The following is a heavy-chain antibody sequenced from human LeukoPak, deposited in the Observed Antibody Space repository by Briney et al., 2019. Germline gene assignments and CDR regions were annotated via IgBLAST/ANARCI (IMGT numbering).Heavy chain of an antibody. J-gene: IGHJ3*02. CDR3: AKDSSYYYDSSGYYLDAFDI. CDR1: GFTFSSYG. Sequence: GSLRLSCAASGFTFSSYGMSWVRQAPGKGLEWVSAISGSGGSTYYADSVKGRFTISRDNSKNTLYLQMNSLRAEDTAVYYCAKDSSYYYDSSGYYLDAFDIWGQGTMVTVSS. V-gene: IGHV3-23*01. CDR2: ISGSGGST. D-gene: IGHD3-22*01.